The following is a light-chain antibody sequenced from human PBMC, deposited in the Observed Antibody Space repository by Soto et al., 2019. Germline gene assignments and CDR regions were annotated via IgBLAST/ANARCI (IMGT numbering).Light chain of an antibody. Sequence: QSALTQPASVSGSPGQSITISCTGTSSDVGGYNFVSWYQQHPGKAPKLMIFEVNNRPSGFSNRFSGSKSGNTASLTISGLQAEDEADYYCSSWTSSTTQVLGGGTQLTVL. CDR2: EVN. V-gene: IGLV2-14*01. J-gene: IGLJ2*01. CDR1: SSDVGGYNF. CDR3: SSWTSSTTQV.